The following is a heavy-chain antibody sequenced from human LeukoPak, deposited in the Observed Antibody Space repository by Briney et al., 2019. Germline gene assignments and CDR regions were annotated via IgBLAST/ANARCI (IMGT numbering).Heavy chain of an antibody. Sequence: GGSLRLSCAASGFTVSSNYMSWVRQAPGKGLEWVSVIYSGGSTYYADSVKGRFTISRDNSKNTLYLQMNSLRAEDTAVYYCARVGYCGGDCYSYAFDIWGQGTMVTVSS. CDR2: IYSGGST. CDR1: GFTVSSNY. CDR3: ARVGYCGGDCYSYAFDI. D-gene: IGHD2-21*02. J-gene: IGHJ3*02. V-gene: IGHV3-53*01.